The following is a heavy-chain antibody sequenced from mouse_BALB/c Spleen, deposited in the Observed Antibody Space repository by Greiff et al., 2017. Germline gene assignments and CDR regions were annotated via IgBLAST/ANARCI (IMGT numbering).Heavy chain of an antibody. Sequence: EVQLQQSGAELVKPGASVKLSCTASGFNIKDTYMHWVKQRPEQGLEWIGRIDPANGNTKYDPKFQGKATITADTSSNTAYLQLSSPTSEDSPVYYCTRRRDGNLWAMDYWGQGTSVTVSS. CDR3: TRRRDGNLWAMDY. D-gene: IGHD2-1*01. J-gene: IGHJ4*01. CDR1: GFNIKDTY. V-gene: IGHV14-3*02. CDR2: IDPANGNT.